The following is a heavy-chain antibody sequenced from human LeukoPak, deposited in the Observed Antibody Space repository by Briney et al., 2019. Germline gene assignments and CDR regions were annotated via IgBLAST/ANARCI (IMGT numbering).Heavy chain of an antibody. Sequence: GGSLRLSCAASGFIFSAYAMSWVRQAPGKGLEWVSGISDSSAGTYYADSVKGRFTISRDNSKNTVYLQMNSLRAEDTALYYCAKGGHVWGSYRLFDYWGQGTLVTVSS. V-gene: IGHV3-23*01. D-gene: IGHD3-16*02. J-gene: IGHJ4*02. CDR1: GFIFSAYA. CDR3: AKGGHVWGSYRLFDY. CDR2: ISDSSAGT.